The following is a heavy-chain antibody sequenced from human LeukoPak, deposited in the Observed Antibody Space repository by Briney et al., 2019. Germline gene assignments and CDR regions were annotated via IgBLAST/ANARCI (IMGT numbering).Heavy chain of an antibody. D-gene: IGHD3-16*01. CDR2: MYHSGSG. Sequence: SETLSLTCSVSGVPTSSNYWSWIRQPPGKGLEWIGYMYHSGSGNYNPSLKSRVTISVDTSKNQFSLALNSVTVADTAVYYCARWALKSAFDLWGQGTTVTVSS. CDR3: ARWALKSAFDL. V-gene: IGHV4-59*08. J-gene: IGHJ3*01. CDR1: GVPTSSNY.